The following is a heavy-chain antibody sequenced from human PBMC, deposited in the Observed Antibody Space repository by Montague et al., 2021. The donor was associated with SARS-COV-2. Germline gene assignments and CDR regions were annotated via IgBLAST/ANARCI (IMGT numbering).Heavy chain of an antibody. CDR3: ARVPSSNWYFDY. CDR1: GFNFRSYW. CDR2: IKQDGSEK. Sequence: SRRLSCAAFGFNFRSYWMSWVRQAPGKGLEWVANIKQDGSEKYYVDSVKGRFTISRDNAKNSLYLQMNSLRAEDTAVYYCARVPSSNWYFDYWGQGTLVTVSS. D-gene: IGHD6-13*01. J-gene: IGHJ4*02. V-gene: IGHV3-7*01.